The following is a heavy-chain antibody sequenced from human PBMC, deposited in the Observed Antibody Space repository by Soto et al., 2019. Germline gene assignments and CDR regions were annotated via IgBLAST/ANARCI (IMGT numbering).Heavy chain of an antibody. V-gene: IGHV1-18*01. Sequence: QVQLVQSGAEVKKPGASVKVSCKASGYTFTSYGISWVRQAPGQGLEWMGWISAYNGNTNYAQKLQGRVTMTTDTTRSTAYLGRRGLRSDDTSVYYCGGRGGVVVVVAANDAFDIWGQGTMVTVSS. CDR2: ISAYNGNT. CDR1: GYTFTSYG. D-gene: IGHD2-15*01. CDR3: GGRGGVVVVVAANDAFDI. J-gene: IGHJ3*02.